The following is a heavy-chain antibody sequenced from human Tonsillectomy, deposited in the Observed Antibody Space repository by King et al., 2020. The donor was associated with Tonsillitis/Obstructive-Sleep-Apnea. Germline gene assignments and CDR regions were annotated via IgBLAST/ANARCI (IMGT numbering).Heavy chain of an antibody. Sequence: TLKESGPALVKPTQTLTLTCTFSGFSLTTSGMCVSWIRQPPGKALEWLARIDWDDDKYYNTSLKTRLTISKDTSKNQVVLTMTNMDPVDTAPYYCARMSRYCSSTSCYENYYYYYMDVWGKGTTVTVSS. CDR1: GFSLTTSGMC. D-gene: IGHD2-2*01. CDR3: ARMSRYCSSTSCYENYYYYYMDV. CDR2: IDWDDDK. V-gene: IGHV2-70*11. J-gene: IGHJ6*03.